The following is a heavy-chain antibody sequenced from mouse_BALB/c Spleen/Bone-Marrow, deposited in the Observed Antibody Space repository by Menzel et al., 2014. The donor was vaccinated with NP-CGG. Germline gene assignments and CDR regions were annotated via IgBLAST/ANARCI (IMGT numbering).Heavy chain of an antibody. CDR2: FLPGNRST. V-gene: IGHV1-9*01. Sequence: QVQLKESGAELMKLGASVKISCKATVYTFSSYWKEWGKQSAGHCLEWIGEFLPGNRSTNYNENFNVKATFTAETSSNTAYMQLSSLTSEDSADYYCARSKVLYAMDYWGQGTSVTVSS. CDR3: ARSKVLYAMDY. D-gene: IGHD2-14*01. CDR1: VYTFSSYW. J-gene: IGHJ4*01.